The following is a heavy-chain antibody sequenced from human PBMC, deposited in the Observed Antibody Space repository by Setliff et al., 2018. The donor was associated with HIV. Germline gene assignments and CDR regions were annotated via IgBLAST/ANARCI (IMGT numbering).Heavy chain of an antibody. V-gene: IGHV1-18*01. D-gene: IGHD3-9*01. CDR3: ARHDILPGYYTYFDY. J-gene: IGHJ4*02. CDR2: ISGYNGNT. CDR1: GYTFTYYG. Sequence: ASVKVSCKASGYTFTYYGISWVRQAPGQGLEWMGWISGYNGNTNCAQKLQGRVTLTTDTSTSTAYMELRSLRPDDTAVYYCARHDILPGYYTYFDYWGQGTLVTVSS.